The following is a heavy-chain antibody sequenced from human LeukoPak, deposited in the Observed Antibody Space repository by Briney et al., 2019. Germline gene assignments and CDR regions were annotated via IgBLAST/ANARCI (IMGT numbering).Heavy chain of an antibody. D-gene: IGHD7-27*01. J-gene: IGHJ6*03. V-gene: IGHV4-59*01. CDR1: GGSISSYY. CDR3: ARVETGDGDYYYMDV. Sequence: SETLSLTCTVSGGSISSYYWSWIRQPPGKGLEWLGYIYYSGSTNYNPSLKSRVTISVDTSKNQFSLKLSSVTAADTAVYYCARVETGDGDYYYMDVWGKGTTVTVSS. CDR2: IYYSGST.